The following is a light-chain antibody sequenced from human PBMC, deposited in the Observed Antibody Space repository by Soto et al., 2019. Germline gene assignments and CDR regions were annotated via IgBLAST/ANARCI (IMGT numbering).Light chain of an antibody. J-gene: IGLJ1*01. CDR3: SSYTSSSTRV. Sequence: QSALTQPASVSGSPGQSITISCTGTSSDVGAYNSVSRYQQHPGKAPKLMIYEVSNRPSGVSNRFSGSKSGNTASLTISGLQAEDEADYYCSSYTSSSTRVFGSGTKVTGL. CDR1: SSDVGAYNS. V-gene: IGLV2-14*01. CDR2: EVS.